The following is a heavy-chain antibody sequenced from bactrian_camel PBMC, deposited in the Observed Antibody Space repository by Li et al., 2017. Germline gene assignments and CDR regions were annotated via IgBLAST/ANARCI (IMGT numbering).Heavy chain of an antibody. CDR3: AADRSQPLVDFGY. CDR1: GFTFSDYY. Sequence: HVQLVESGGGLVQPGGSLRLSCAASGFTFSDYYMTWVRQAPGKGLEWVSGIGSFGSNTYYADSVKGRFTISRDNAKNMLYLQMNSLKPEDTAVYYCAADRSQPLVDFGYWGQGTQVTVS. J-gene: IGHJ6*01. CDR2: IGSFGSNT. V-gene: IGHV3-2*01.